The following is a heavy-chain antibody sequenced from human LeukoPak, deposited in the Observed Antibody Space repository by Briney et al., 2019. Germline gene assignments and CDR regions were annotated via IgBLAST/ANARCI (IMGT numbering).Heavy chain of an antibody. CDR2: IYIDGTT. J-gene: IGHJ4*02. CDR3: ARVAVGKGYPFDY. D-gene: IGHD2-15*01. Sequence: GGSLRLSCAASGFTVSSTYMTWVRQAPGKGLEWVSIIYIDGTTYYADSVKGRFTISRDNAKNTVYLQMNSLRAEDTAVYYCARVAVGKGYPFDYWGQGTLVTVSS. V-gene: IGHV3-66*01. CDR1: GFTVSSTY.